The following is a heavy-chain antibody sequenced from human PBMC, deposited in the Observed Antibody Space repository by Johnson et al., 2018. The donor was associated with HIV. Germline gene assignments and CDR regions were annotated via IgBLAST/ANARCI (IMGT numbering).Heavy chain of an antibody. CDR3: AGKTGYDAFDM. Sequence: QVQLVESGGGVVQPGRSLRLSCAASGFTFSSYGMHWVRQAPGKGLEWVAVTSYDGTDKYYADSVKGRFTISRDNSKNTLYLQMNSLRVEDTAVYFCAGKTGYDAFDMWGQGTMVTVSS. CDR2: TSYDGTDK. D-gene: IGHD3-9*01. J-gene: IGHJ3*02. CDR1: GFTFSSYG. V-gene: IGHV3-30*03.